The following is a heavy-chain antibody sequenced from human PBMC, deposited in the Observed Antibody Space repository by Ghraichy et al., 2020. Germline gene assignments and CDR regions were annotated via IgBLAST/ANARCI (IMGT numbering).Heavy chain of an antibody. CDR3: ARDQGGVGATNFDY. D-gene: IGHD1-26*01. CDR2: IYYSGST. CDR1: GGSISSGGYY. J-gene: IGHJ4*02. Sequence: SETLSLTCTVSGGSISSGGYYWSWIRQHPGKGLEWIGYIYYSGSTYYNPSLKSRVTISVDTSKNQFSLKLSSVTAADTAVYYCARDQGGVGATNFDYWGQGTLVTVSS. V-gene: IGHV4-31*03.